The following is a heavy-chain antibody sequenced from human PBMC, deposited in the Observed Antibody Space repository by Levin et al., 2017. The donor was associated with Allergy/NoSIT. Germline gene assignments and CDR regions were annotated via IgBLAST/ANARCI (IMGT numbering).Heavy chain of an antibody. CDR1: GGSISSSNYF. V-gene: IGHV4-39*07. CDR2: IDYSGST. D-gene: IGHD1-26*01. Sequence: SETLSLTCTVSGGSISSSNYFWGWIRQPPGKGLEWIGSIDYSGSTYYNPSLRSRVIMSLDTSKNQFSLKLTSVTAADTAVYYCVRDRGAGGYWGQGTLVTVSS. CDR3: VRDRGAGGY. J-gene: IGHJ4*02.